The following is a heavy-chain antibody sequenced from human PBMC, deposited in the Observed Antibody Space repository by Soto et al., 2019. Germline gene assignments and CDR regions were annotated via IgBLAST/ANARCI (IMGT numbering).Heavy chain of an antibody. CDR1: GGSFSGYY. D-gene: IGHD3-10*01. CDR2: INHSGST. J-gene: IGHJ5*02. V-gene: IGHV4-34*01. CDR3: ARRLRGFRFGVNWFDP. Sequence: PSETLSLTCAVYGGSFSGYYWSWIRQPPGKGLEWIGEINHSGSTNYNPSLKSRVTISVDTSKNQFSLKLSSVTAADTAVYYCARRLRGFRFGVNWFDPWGQGTLVTVS.